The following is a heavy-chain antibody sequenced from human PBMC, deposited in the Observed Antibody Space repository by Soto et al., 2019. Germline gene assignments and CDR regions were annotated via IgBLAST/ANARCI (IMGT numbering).Heavy chain of an antibody. CDR2: IYYSGST. CDR3: AKDLVIMIVVGGTFGY. J-gene: IGHJ4*02. D-gene: IGHD3-22*01. V-gene: IGHV4-59*12. Sequence: SETLSLTCTVSGGSISSYYWSWIRQPPGKGLEWIGYIYYSGSTNYNPSLKSRVTISVDTSKNQFSLKLSSVTAADTAVYYCAKDLVIMIVVGGTFGYWGQGTQVTVSS. CDR1: GGSISSYY.